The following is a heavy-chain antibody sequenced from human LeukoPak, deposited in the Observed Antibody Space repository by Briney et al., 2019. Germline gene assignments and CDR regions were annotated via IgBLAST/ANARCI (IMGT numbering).Heavy chain of an antibody. V-gene: IGHV3-33*01. Sequence: GGSLRLSCAGSGFTFSHYGIYWVRQAPGKGLEWVAAIWYDGSKQLYRDAVKGRFTISRDDSKNTVFLQMNSLRAEDTAVYFCARDVGAVPAAQTPLDYWGQGTLVTVSS. CDR1: GFTFSHYG. D-gene: IGHD2-2*01. CDR2: IWYDGSKQ. J-gene: IGHJ4*02. CDR3: ARDVGAVPAAQTPLDY.